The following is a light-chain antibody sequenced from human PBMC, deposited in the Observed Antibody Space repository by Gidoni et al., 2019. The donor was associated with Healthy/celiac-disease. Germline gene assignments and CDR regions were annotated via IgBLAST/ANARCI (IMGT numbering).Light chain of an antibody. Sequence: EIVMTQSPAPLSVSPGERATLPCRASHSVSSNLAWYKQKPGQAPRLLIYGASTRAPGIPARFSASGSGTEFTLTISSLQSEDFAVYYCEQYNNWLWTFGQXTKVEIK. CDR2: GAS. CDR3: EQYNNWLWT. J-gene: IGKJ1*01. V-gene: IGKV3-15*01. CDR1: HSVSSN.